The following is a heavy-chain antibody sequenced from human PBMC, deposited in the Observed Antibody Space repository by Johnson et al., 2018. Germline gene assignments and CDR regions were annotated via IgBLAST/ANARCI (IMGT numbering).Heavy chain of an antibody. CDR2: IYYSGST. V-gene: IGHV4-39*07. J-gene: IGHJ6*03. D-gene: IGHD3-3*01. CDR3: AGVEGHFYSYMDV. CDR1: GGSISNITYY. Sequence: QVQLVESGPGLVKPSEALSLTCTVSGGSISNITYYWGWVRQPPGKGLEWIGSIYYSGSTYYSPSLKSRVTISVDTSNNQFSLKLSSVPAADTAVYYRAGVEGHFYSYMDVWGKGTTVTVSS.